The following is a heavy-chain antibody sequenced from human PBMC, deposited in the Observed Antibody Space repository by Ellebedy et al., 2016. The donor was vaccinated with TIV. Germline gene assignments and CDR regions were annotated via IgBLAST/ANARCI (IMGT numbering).Heavy chain of an antibody. Sequence: AASVKVSCKAPGGTFSNYASSWVRQAPGQGLEWMGGIIPIYGTAHYAQKFQGRVTITADESTSTAYMELSSLRSEDTAVYYCATVRDYDYGSGSYGMDVWGQGTTVTVSS. CDR3: ATVRDYDYGSGSYGMDV. J-gene: IGHJ6*02. CDR1: GGTFSNYA. D-gene: IGHD3-10*01. V-gene: IGHV1-69*13. CDR2: IIPIYGTA.